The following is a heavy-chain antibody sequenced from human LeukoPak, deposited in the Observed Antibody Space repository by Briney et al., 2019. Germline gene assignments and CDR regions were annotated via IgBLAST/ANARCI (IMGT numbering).Heavy chain of an antibody. J-gene: IGHJ4*02. CDR1: GFTFSSYW. CDR3: ARYDGGSGPFDY. V-gene: IGHV3-7*01. Sequence: GGSLRLSCAASGFTFSSYWMTWVRQAPGKGLEWVANIKQAGSENSYVDSVKGRFTISRDNAKNSLYLQINSLRAEDTAVYYCARYDGGSGPFDYWGQGTLVTVSS. CDR2: IKQAGSEN. D-gene: IGHD3-10*01.